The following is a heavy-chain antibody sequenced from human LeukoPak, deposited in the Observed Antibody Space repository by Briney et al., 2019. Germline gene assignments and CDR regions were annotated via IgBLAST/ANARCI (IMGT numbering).Heavy chain of an antibody. CDR1: GYTFTGYY. V-gene: IGHV1-2*04. CDR2: INPNSGGT. CDR3: ARGSGAFGSSWYYYGMDV. D-gene: IGHD6-13*01. Sequence: GASVKVSCKASGYTFTGYYMHWVRQAPGQGLEWMGWINPNSGGTNYAQKFQGWVTMTRDTSISTAYMELSRLRSDDTAVYYCARGSGAFGSSWYYYGMDVWGQGTTVTVSS. J-gene: IGHJ6*02.